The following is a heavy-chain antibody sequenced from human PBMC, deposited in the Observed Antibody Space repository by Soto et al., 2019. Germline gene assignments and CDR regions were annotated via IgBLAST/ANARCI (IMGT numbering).Heavy chain of an antibody. D-gene: IGHD6-13*01. CDR1: GFTFDDYA. Sequence: GGSLRLSCAASGFTFDDYAMHWVRQAPGKGLEWVSGISWNSGSIGYADSVKGRFTISRDNAKNSLYLQMNSLRAEDTALYYCAKVHSSSWYGGWFDPWGQGTLVTVSS. CDR2: ISWNSGSI. V-gene: IGHV3-9*01. CDR3: AKVHSSSWYGGWFDP. J-gene: IGHJ5*02.